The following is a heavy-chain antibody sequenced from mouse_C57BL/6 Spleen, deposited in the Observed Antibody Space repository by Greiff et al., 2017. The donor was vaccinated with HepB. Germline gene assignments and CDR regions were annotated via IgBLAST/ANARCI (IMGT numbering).Heavy chain of an antibody. CDR1: GYTFTSYW. CDR3: ERHSSGPNFDY. J-gene: IGHJ2*01. Sequence: QVQLQQPGAELVMPGASVKLSCKASGYTFTSYWMHWVKQRPGQGLEWIGEIDPSDSYTNYNQKFKGKSTLTVDKSSSTAYMQLSSLTSEDSAVYYCERHSSGPNFDYWGQGTTLTDSS. D-gene: IGHD3-2*02. CDR2: IDPSDSYT. V-gene: IGHV1-69*01.